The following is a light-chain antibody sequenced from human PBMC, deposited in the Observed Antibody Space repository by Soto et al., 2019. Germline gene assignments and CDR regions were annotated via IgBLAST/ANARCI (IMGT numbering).Light chain of an antibody. CDR1: SSDVGGYNY. J-gene: IGLJ1*01. CDR3: SSYTSSSTL. Sequence: QSALTQPASVSGSPGQSITISCTGTSSDVGGYNYVSWYQQHPGKAPKLMIYDVSNRPSGVSSRFSGSKSGNTASLTISGLQAEDEADYYCSSYTSSSTLFGTGTKVT. V-gene: IGLV2-14*01. CDR2: DVS.